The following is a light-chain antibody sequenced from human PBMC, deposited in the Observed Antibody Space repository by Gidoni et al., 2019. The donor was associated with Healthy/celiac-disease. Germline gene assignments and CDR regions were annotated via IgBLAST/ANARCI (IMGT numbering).Light chain of an antibody. V-gene: IGKV1-39*01. J-gene: IGKJ2*01. CDR2: AAS. CDR1: QSISSY. Sequence: DIQMTQSPSSLSASVGDRVTITCRASQSISSYLNWYQQKPGKAPKLLSYAASSLQSVVPSRFSGSGSGTDFTLTISSLQPEDFATYYCQQRYSTPYTFGQGTKLEIK. CDR3: QQRYSTPYT.